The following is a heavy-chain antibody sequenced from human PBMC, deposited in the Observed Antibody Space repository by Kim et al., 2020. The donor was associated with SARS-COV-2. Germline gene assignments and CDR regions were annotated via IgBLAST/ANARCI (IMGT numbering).Heavy chain of an antibody. CDR3: ARRVTRFYYMDV. Sequence: SETLSPTCAVYGGPFNDDYWSWISQPPGKGLEWIGEINRSGGTNYSPSLKSRVTISVETFKSQFSLHLTSVTAAATAVYYCARRVTRFYYMDVWGKGATVTVSS. V-gene: IGHV4-34*01. CDR1: GGPFNDDY. D-gene: IGHD3-10*01. J-gene: IGHJ6*03. CDR2: INRSGGT.